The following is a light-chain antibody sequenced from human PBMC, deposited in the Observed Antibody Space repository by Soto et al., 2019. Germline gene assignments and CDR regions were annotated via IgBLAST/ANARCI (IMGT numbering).Light chain of an antibody. J-gene: IGLJ2*01. CDR2: ENN. CDR3: QSYDSEFVV. V-gene: IGLV6-57*04. Sequence: NFMLTQPHSVSESPGKTLSISCTRSSGSIANNYVQWYQQRPGSVPTTVIYENNQRLSGVPDRFSGSTDGSSNSASLTISGLQTEDEADYYCQSYDSEFVVFGGGTKLTVL. CDR1: SGSIANNY.